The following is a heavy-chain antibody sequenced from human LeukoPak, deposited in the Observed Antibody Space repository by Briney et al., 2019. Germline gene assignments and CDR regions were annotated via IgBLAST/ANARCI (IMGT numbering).Heavy chain of an antibody. CDR2: IYYSGST. CDR1: GGSISSYY. J-gene: IGHJ5*02. CDR3: ARRYRQLEGYWFDP. Sequence: PSETLSLTCTVSGGSISSYYWSWIRQPPGKGLEWIGYIYYSGSTNYNPSLKSRVTISVDTSKNQFSLKLSSVTAAGTAVYYCARRYRQLEGYWFDPWGQGTLVTVSS. D-gene: IGHD6-13*01. V-gene: IGHV4-59*08.